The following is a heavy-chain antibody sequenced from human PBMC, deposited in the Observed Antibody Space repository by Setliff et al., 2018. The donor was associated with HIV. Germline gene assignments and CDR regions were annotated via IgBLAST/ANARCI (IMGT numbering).Heavy chain of an antibody. J-gene: IGHJ4*02. CDR2: IYYSGST. CDR3: ARSPGVDTNMAFDY. CDR1: GGSIINYF. D-gene: IGHD5-18*01. V-gene: IGHV4-59*01. Sequence: SETLSLTCSVTGGSIINYFWGWIRMPPGKGLEWIGHIYYSGSTDYNPSLKSRVTISVDTSKNQVSLKLNSVTAADTAVYYCARSPGVDTNMAFDYWGQGTLVTVSS.